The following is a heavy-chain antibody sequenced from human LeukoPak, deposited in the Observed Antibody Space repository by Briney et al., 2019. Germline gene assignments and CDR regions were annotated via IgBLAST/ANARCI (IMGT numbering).Heavy chain of an antibody. CDR2: IYPGDSDT. D-gene: IGHD6-19*01. Sequence: GASLKISCKGSGYRFTSYWIGWVRRMPGKGLEWMGIIYPGDSDTRYCPPFQGHVTITPDKSITTTYLPLSPLYTSATAMYYCARPTNGWYFHFGDWGQGTLVTVSS. CDR1: GYRFTSYW. V-gene: IGHV5-51*01. J-gene: IGHJ4*02. CDR3: ARPTNGWYFHFGD.